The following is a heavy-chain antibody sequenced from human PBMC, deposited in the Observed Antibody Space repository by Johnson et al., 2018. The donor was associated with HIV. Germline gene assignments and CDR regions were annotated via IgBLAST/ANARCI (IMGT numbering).Heavy chain of an antibody. CDR2: ISSSGSTI. Sequence: QEQLVVSGGGLVKPGGSLRLSCAASGFSFSDYFMTWIRQAPGKGLEWVSYISSSGSTIYYADSVKGRFTISRDNAKNSLYLQMNSLRAEDTAVYYCARDRGYSGSYFGAFDIWGQGTLVTVSS. CDR3: ARDRGYSGSYFGAFDI. J-gene: IGHJ3*02. D-gene: IGHD1-26*01. V-gene: IGHV3-11*04. CDR1: GFSFSDYF.